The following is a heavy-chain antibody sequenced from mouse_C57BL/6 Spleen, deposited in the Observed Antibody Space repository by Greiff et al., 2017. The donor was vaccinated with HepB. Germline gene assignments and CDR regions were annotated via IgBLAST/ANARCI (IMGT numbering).Heavy chain of an antibody. V-gene: IGHV1-74*01. CDR3: AFYGSSYLHWYFDV. Sequence: QVQLQQPGAELVKPGASVKVSCKASGYTFTSYWMHWVKQRPGQGLEWIGRIHPSDSDTNYNQKFKGKATLTVAKSSSTAYMQLSSLTSEDSAVYYCAFYGSSYLHWYFDVWGTGTTVTVSS. J-gene: IGHJ1*03. CDR1: GYTFTSYW. D-gene: IGHD1-1*01. CDR2: IHPSDSDT.